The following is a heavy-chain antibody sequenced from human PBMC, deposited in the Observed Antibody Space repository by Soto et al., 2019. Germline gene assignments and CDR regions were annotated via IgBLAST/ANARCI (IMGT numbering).Heavy chain of an antibody. Sequence: PSETLSLTCTVPGGSISSYYWSWIRQPAGKGLEWIGRIYTSGSTNYNPSLKSRVTMSVDTSKNQFSLKLSSVTAADTAVYYCAREDIVVGWNWFDPWGQGTLVTVSS. CDR1: GGSISSYY. CDR2: IYTSGST. D-gene: IGHD2-2*01. J-gene: IGHJ5*02. V-gene: IGHV4-4*07. CDR3: AREDIVVGWNWFDP.